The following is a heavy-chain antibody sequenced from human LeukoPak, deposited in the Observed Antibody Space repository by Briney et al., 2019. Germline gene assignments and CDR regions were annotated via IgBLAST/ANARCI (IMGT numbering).Heavy chain of an antibody. CDR2: INPSGGST. CDR3: ASLTGVDAFDI. V-gene: IGHV1-46*01. D-gene: IGHD7-27*01. Sequence: ASVKVSCKASGYTFTYYYIHWVRQAPGQGLEWMGIINPSGGSTNYAQKFQGRVTITRDTSASTAYMELSSLRSEDTAVYYCASLTGVDAFDIWGQGTMVTVSS. J-gene: IGHJ3*02. CDR1: GYTFTYYY.